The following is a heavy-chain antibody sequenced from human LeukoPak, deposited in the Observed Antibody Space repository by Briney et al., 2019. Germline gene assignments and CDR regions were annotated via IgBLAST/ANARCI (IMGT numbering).Heavy chain of an antibody. D-gene: IGHD4-11*01. CDR3: AKRLPTGAGGGFQH. V-gene: IGHV3-23*01. CDR1: GFTFSSYA. CDR2: ISGSGGDT. Sequence: GSLRLSCAASGFTFSSYAKSWVRQAPGKGLEWVSAISGSGGDTYYAGSVKGRVTISRDNSKSTLYLQMNSLRAEDTAVYYCAKRLPTGAGGGFQHWGQGALVTVSS. J-gene: IGHJ1*01.